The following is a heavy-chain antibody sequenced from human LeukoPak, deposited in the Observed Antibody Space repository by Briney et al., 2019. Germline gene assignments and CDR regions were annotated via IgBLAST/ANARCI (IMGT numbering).Heavy chain of an antibody. CDR1: GYSFTSYW. D-gene: IGHD6-6*01. CDR3: ARHVDGDRSSLHAFDI. J-gene: IGHJ3*02. CDR2: IYPGDSDT. V-gene: IGHV5-51*01. Sequence: GESLKISCKGSGYSFTSYWIGWVRQMPGKGLEWMGIIYPGDSDTRYSPSFQGQVTISADKSISTAYLQWSSLKASDTAMYYCARHVDGDRSSLHAFDIWGQGTMVTVSS.